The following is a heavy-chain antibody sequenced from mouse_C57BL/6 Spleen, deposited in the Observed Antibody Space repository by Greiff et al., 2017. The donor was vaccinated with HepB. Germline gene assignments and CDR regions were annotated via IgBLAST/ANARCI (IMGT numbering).Heavy chain of an antibody. CDR1: GYSITSGYD. J-gene: IGHJ3*01. Sequence: EVQLQESGPGMVKPSQSLSLTCTVTGYSITSGYDWHWIRHFPGNKLEWMGYISYSGSTNYNPSLKSRISITHDTSKNHFFLKLNSVTTEDTATYYCASGAYYSNSAWFAYWGQGTLVTVSA. CDR3: ASGAYYSNSAWFAY. D-gene: IGHD2-5*01. CDR2: ISYSGST. V-gene: IGHV3-1*01.